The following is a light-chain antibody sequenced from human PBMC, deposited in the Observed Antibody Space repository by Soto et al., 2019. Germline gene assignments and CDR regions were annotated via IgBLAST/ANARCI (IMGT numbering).Light chain of an antibody. CDR3: SSSTSGSTPYV. CDR1: SSDVGGYNY. Sequence: QSALTQPASVSGSPGQSITISCTGTSSDVGGYNYVSWYQQHPGKAPKLMIYDVSNRPSGVSNRFSGSKSGNTASLTISGLQNEDEADYYCSSSTSGSTPYVFGTGTKVTVL. CDR2: DVS. J-gene: IGLJ1*01. V-gene: IGLV2-14*03.